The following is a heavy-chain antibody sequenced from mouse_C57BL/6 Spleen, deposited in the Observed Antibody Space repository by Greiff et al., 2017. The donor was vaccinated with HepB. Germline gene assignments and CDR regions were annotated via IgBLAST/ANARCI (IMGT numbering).Heavy chain of an antibody. CDR2: IYPGGGYT. CDR1: GYTFTNYW. D-gene: IGHD1-1*01. V-gene: IGHV1-63*01. Sequence: VQLQESGAELVRPGTSVKMSCKASGYTFTNYWIGWAKQRPGHGLEWIGDIYPGGGYTNYNEKFKGKATLTADKSSSTAYMQFSSLTSEDSAIYYCARWSTVVAKHFDYWGQGTTLTVSS. CDR3: ARWSTVVAKHFDY. J-gene: IGHJ2*01.